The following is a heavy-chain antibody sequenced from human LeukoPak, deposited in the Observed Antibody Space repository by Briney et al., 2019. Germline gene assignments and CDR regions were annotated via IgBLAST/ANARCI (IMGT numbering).Heavy chain of an antibody. J-gene: IGHJ3*02. V-gene: IGHV2-5*01. CDR3: AQYPDYGGDYDAFDI. D-gene: IGHD4/OR15-4a*01. CDR2: IYWNDDK. Sequence: ESGPTLVKPTQTLTLTCTFSGFSLPTSGVAVGWIRQPPGKALESLASIYWNDDKRYSPSLRSRLTITKDTSKNQVVFTMTNMDPVDTATYFCAQYPDYGGDYDAFDIWGQGRMVTVSS. CDR1: GFSLPTSGVA.